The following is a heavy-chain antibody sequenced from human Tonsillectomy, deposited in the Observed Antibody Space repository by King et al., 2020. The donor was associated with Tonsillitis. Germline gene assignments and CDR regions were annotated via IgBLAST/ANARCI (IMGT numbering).Heavy chain of an antibody. V-gene: IGHV3-9*01. CDR1: GFTFDDYA. Sequence: DVQLVESGGGLVHPGRSLRLSCAASGFTFDDYAMHWVRQAPGKGLEWVSGISWNSGSIGYADSVKGRFTISRDNAKNSLYLQMNSLRAEDTALYYCAKDREQWLVAPFDYWGQGTLVTVSS. J-gene: IGHJ4*02. CDR3: AKDREQWLVAPFDY. CDR2: ISWNSGSI. D-gene: IGHD6-19*01.